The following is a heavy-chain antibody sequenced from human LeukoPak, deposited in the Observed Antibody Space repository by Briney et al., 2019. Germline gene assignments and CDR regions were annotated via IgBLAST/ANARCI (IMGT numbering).Heavy chain of an antibody. CDR1: GFTFSSYG. CDR3: AKGESGYDDYVAFDI. CDR2: ISYDGSNK. J-gene: IGHJ3*02. D-gene: IGHD5-12*01. Sequence: GGSLRLSCAASGFTFSSYGMHWVGQAPGKGLGGGAVISYDGSNKYYADYVKGRFTISRDNSKNTLYLQMNSLRAEDTAVYYCAKGESGYDDYVAFDIWGQGTMVTVSS. V-gene: IGHV3-30*18.